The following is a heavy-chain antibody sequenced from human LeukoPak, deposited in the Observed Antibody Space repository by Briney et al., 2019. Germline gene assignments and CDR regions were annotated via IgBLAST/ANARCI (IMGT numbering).Heavy chain of an antibody. Sequence: SETLSLTCTVSGGSISTYYWNWIRQSPGKGLEWIGYIYYSGSTNYNPSLKSRVTISVDTSKNQFSLKLSSVTAADTAVYYCARGGYSGYLTYWGQGTLVTVSS. CDR2: IYYSGST. V-gene: IGHV4-59*12. J-gene: IGHJ4*02. D-gene: IGHD5-12*01. CDR3: ARGGYSGYLTY. CDR1: GGSISTYY.